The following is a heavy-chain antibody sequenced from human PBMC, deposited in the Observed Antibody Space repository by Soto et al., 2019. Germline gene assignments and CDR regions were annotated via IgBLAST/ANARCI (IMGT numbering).Heavy chain of an antibody. D-gene: IGHD3-22*01. CDR2: ISSSSSYT. J-gene: IGHJ4*02. V-gene: IGHV3-11*06. Sequence: GGSLRLSCAASGFTFSDYYMSWIRQAPGKGLEWVSYISSSSSYTNYADSVKGRFTISRDNAKNSLYLQMNSLRAEDTAVYYWASGVFDSSGYDFDYWGQGTLVTVSS. CDR1: GFTFSDYY. CDR3: ASGVFDSSGYDFDY.